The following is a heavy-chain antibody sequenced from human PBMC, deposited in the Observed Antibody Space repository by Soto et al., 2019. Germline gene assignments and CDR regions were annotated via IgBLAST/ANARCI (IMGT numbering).Heavy chain of an antibody. D-gene: IGHD6-13*01. Sequence: GGSLRLSCAASGFTFSSYAMHWVRQAPGKGLEWVAVISYDGSNKYYADSVKGRFTISRDNSKNTLYLQMNSLRAEDTAVYYCARGNTAAGNTQAFDIWGQGTMVTVSS. J-gene: IGHJ3*02. CDR3: ARGNTAAGNTQAFDI. CDR2: ISYDGSNK. CDR1: GFTFSSYA. V-gene: IGHV3-30-3*01.